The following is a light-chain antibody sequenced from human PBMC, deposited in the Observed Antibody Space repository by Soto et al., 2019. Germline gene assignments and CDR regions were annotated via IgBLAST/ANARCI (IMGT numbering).Light chain of an antibody. CDR2: EVS. V-gene: IGLV2-8*01. CDR1: SFDVGGYSY. CDR3: SSYAGRDYAV. Sequence: QPVLTQPPSASGSPGQSVTISCTGTSFDVGGYSYVSWYQQHPGKAPKLILFEVSKRPSGVPDRFSGSKSGNTASLTVSGLQAEDEAYYYCSSYAGRDYAVFGGGTKLTVL. J-gene: IGLJ7*01.